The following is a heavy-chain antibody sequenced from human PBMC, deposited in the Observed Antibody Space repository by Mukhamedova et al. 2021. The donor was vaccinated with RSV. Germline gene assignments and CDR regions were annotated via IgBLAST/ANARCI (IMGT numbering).Heavy chain of an antibody. V-gene: IGHV3-30-3*01. Sequence: GSSGINAEYMGGRFTISRDNSKNTLYLLMNSLRAEDTAVYYCARDNYGMDVWGQGTTVTVSS. CDR3: ARDNYGMDV. J-gene: IGHJ6*02. CDR2: GSSG.